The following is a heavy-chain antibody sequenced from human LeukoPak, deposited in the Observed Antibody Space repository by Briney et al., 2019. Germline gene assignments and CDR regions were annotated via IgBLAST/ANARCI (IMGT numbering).Heavy chain of an antibody. CDR2: ISGSGGST. J-gene: IGHJ4*02. D-gene: IGHD1-26*01. Sequence: GGSLRLSCAASGFTFSIYAMRSVRQAPGKGLEWVSAISGSGGSTYYADSVKGRFTISRDNSKNTLYLQMNSLRAEDTAVYYCAKDLKWELPSSANYWGQGTLVTVSS. CDR1: GFTFSIYA. V-gene: IGHV3-23*01. CDR3: AKDLKWELPSSANY.